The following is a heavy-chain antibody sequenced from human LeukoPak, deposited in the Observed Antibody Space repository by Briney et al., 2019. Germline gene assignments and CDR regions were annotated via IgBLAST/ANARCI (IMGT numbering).Heavy chain of an antibody. CDR3: ARVRKLYYYDSSGYFYSDQFDY. Sequence: PSETLSLTCAVSGGSISSYYWSWIRQPPGKGLEWIGYIYYSGSTNHNPSLKSRVTISVDTSKNQFSLKLSSVTAADTAVYYCARVRKLYYYDSSGYFYSDQFDYWGQGTLVTVSS. V-gene: IGHV4-59*08. CDR2: IYYSGST. CDR1: GGSISSYY. J-gene: IGHJ4*02. D-gene: IGHD3-22*01.